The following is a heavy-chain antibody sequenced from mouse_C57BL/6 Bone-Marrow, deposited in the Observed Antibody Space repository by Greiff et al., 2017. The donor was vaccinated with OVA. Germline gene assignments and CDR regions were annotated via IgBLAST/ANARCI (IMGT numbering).Heavy chain of an antibody. CDR1: GYTFTSYW. D-gene: IGHD1-2*01. CDR3: ARGYYGCGYFDV. CDR2: IYPGSGST. J-gene: IGHJ1*03. V-gene: IGHV1-55*01. Sequence: VQLQQPGAELVKPGASVKMSCKASGYTFTSYWITWVKQRPGQGLEWIGDIYPGSGSTNYNEKFKSKATLTVDTSSSTTYMQLSSLTSEDSAVYYCARGYYGCGYFDVWGTGTTVTVSS.